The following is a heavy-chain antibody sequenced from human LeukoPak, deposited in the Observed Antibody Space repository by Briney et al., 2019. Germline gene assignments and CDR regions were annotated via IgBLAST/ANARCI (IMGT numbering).Heavy chain of an antibody. CDR2: IYSGGST. J-gene: IGHJ3*02. CDR3: ASALWFEGAFDI. Sequence: GGSLRLSCAASGFTVCSNYMSWVRQAPGKGLEWVSVIYSGGSTYYADSVKGRFTISRDNSKNTLYLQMNSLRAEDTAVYYCASALWFEGAFDIWGQGTMVTVSS. D-gene: IGHD3-10*01. CDR1: GFTVCSNY. V-gene: IGHV3-66*01.